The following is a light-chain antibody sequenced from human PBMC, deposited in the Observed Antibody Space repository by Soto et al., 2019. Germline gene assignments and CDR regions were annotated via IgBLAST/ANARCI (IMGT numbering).Light chain of an antibody. CDR3: QQYSNWPRT. Sequence: ERGLTPSPSALSVSPGDRATLSCRASQSVNIHLAWYQQRPGQAPRLLFYGASTRATGIPARFSASGSGTEFTLTISSLQSEDFAVYFCQQYSNWPRTFGQGTKV. CDR2: GAS. J-gene: IGKJ1*01. V-gene: IGKV3-15*01. CDR1: QSVNIH.